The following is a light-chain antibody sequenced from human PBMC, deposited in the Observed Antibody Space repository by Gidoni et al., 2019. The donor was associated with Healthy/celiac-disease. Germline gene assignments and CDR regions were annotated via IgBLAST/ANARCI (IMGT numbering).Light chain of an antibody. CDR2: GAS. J-gene: IGKJ3*01. V-gene: IGKV3-20*01. CDR3: QQYGSLLFT. CDR1: QSVSSSY. Sequence: EIVLTQSPGTLSLSPGERATLSCRASQSVSSSYLAWYQQEPGQAPRLLIYGASSRATGIPDRFSGSGSGTDFTLTISRLEPEDFAVYYCQQYGSLLFTFGPGTKVDIK.